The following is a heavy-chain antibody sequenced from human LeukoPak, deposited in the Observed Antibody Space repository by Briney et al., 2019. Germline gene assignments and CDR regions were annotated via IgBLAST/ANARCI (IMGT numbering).Heavy chain of an antibody. D-gene: IGHD3-10*01. CDR3: ARASYYGGAFDI. CDR2: IYSIGNT. CDR1: GASISSYS. V-gene: IGHV4-59*08. Sequence: SETLSLTCTVSGASISSYSWSWIRQPPGRTLEWIGGIYSIGNTNDNPSLKGRVTISADTSKNQFSLKLSSVTAADTAVYYCARASYYGGAFDIWGQGTMVTVSS. J-gene: IGHJ3*02.